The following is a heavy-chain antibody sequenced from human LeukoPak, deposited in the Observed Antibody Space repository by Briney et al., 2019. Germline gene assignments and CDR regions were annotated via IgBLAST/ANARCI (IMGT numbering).Heavy chain of an antibody. CDR2: ISSSGSTI. D-gene: IGHD3-10*02. CDR3: AELGITMIGGV. Sequence: PGGSLRLPCAASGFTFSSYSMNWVRQAPGKGLEWVSYISSSGSTIYYADSVEGRFTISRDNAKNSLYLQMNSLRAEDTAVYYCAELGITMIGGVWGKGTTVTISS. V-gene: IGHV3-48*04. CDR1: GFTFSSYS. J-gene: IGHJ6*04.